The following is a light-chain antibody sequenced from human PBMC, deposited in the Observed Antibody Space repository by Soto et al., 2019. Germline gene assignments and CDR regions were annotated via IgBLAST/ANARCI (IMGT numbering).Light chain of an antibody. CDR2: GAN. J-gene: IGKJ2*01. CDR1: QSVDRSY. Sequence: EIVLTQSPGTLSLSPGEGATLSCRASQSVDRSYLAWYQQKPGQAPRLLIFGANTRATGIPDRFSGSGSGTDFSLRISRLEPADFAVYYCQQYGRSLMYTFGQGTKVEIK. V-gene: IGKV3-20*01. CDR3: QQYGRSLMYT.